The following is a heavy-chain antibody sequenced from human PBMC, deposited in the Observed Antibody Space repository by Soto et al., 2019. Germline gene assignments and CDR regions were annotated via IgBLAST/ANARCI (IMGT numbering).Heavy chain of an antibody. V-gene: IGHV3-23*01. CDR1: A. J-gene: IGHJ4*02. CDR2: MSYSGDEI. Sequence: AGRRIRQKTGKGLEWVSVMSYSGDEIYYADSVKGRFTISRDNSENTLYLQMSSLRAEATAVYYCAKDASRTSGWYYFDYWGQGTLVTVSS. D-gene: IGHD6-19*01. CDR3: AKDASRTSGWYYFDY.